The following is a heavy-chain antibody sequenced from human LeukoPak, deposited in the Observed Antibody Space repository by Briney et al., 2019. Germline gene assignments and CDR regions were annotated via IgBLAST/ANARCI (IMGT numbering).Heavy chain of an antibody. CDR2: IHYSGNT. J-gene: IGHJ4*02. V-gene: IGHV4-59*01. D-gene: IGHD1-20*01. CDR1: GGSISSYY. CDR3: ARVGNWNYALVNYYFDY. Sequence: SETLSLTCTASGGSISSYYWIWMRQPPGKGLEWIGYIHYSGNTNYNPSLKSRVTISVDTSKNQFSLKLPSVTAADTAVYYCARVGNWNYALVNYYFDYWGQGTLVTVSS.